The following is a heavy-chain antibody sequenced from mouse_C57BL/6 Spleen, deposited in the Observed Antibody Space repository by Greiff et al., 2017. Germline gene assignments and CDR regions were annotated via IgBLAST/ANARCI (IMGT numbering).Heavy chain of an antibody. CDR1: GYTFTDYN. Sequence: VQLQQSGPELVKPGASVKIPCKASGYTFTDYNMDWVKQSHGKSLEWIGDINPNNGGTIYNQKFKGKATLTVDKSSSTAYMGLRSLTSEDTAVYYCARALTTVDYWYFDVWGTGTTVTVSS. J-gene: IGHJ1*03. CDR3: ARALTTVDYWYFDV. CDR2: INPNNGGT. V-gene: IGHV1-18*01. D-gene: IGHD1-1*01.